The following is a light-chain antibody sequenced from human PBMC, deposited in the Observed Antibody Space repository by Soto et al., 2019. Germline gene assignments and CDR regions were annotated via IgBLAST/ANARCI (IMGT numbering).Light chain of an antibody. CDR1: QSVASSY. CDR3: QQYHSDPIT. J-gene: IGKJ5*01. CDR2: SAS. V-gene: IGKV3-20*01. Sequence: EVVLTQSPGTLSLSPGERVTLSCRASQSVASSYLAWYQQKPGRAPRLLFYSASSRATGIPDRFSGSGSGTDFTLTISNLQAEDVAVYYCQQYHSDPITFGQGTRLEIK.